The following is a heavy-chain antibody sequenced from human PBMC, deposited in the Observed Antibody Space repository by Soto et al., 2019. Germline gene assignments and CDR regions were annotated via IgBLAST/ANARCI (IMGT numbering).Heavy chain of an antibody. J-gene: IGHJ3*02. CDR2: IYPGDSDT. V-gene: IGHV5-51*01. CDR1: GYSFTNYW. CDR3: ARRDYYDSSVYVAFDI. D-gene: IGHD3-22*01. Sequence: GESLKISCQGSGYSFTNYWIGWVRQMPGKGLEWMGIIYPGDSDTRYSPSFQGQVTFSVDKSISTAYLQWRSLKASDTAMYYCARRDYYDSSVYVAFDIWGQGTMVTVSS.